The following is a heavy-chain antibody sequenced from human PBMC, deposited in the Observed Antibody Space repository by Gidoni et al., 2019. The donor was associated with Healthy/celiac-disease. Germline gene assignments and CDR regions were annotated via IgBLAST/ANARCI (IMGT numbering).Heavy chain of an antibody. V-gene: IGHV1-69*01. Sequence: QVQLVQSGAEVKKPGSSVKVSCKASGGTFSSYASSWVRQAPGRGLEWMGGIIPIFGTANYAQKFQGRVTITADESTSTSYMELSSLRSEDTAVYYCARDMGGSSGWYFDYWGQGTLVTVSS. CDR2: IIPIFGTA. CDR1: GGTFSSYA. J-gene: IGHJ4*02. CDR3: ARDMGGSSGWYFDY. D-gene: IGHD6-19*01.